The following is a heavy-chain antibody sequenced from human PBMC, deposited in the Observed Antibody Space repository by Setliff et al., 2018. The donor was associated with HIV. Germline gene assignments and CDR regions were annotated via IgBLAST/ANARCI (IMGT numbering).Heavy chain of an antibody. J-gene: IGHJ4*01. Sequence: GGSLRLSCAASGFSLSYYAIHWVRRAPGKGLEWVAVISHEGTYKYFADSVKGRFTISRDDSKKTVCLQMSSLRPEDTAIYYCAKVGSTGWYYFDYWGHGTLVTVSS. D-gene: IGHD6-13*01. CDR1: GFSLSYYA. CDR3: AKVGSTGWYYFDY. CDR2: ISHEGTYK. V-gene: IGHV3-30*04.